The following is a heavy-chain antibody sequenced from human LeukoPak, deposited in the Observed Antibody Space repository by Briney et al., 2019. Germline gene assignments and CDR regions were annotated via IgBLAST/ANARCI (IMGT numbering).Heavy chain of an antibody. CDR1: GVSFSGYY. J-gene: IGHJ3*02. CDR2: INHSVST. Sequence: SETLCLTCAVYGVSFSGYYWSWIRQPPGRGLEWIGEINHSVSTNYNPSLKSRVTISVDTSKNQFSLKLSSVTAADTAVYYCARAALRYFDWSLRFSAFDIWGQGTMVTVSS. CDR3: ARAALRYFDWSLRFSAFDI. V-gene: IGHV4-34*01. D-gene: IGHD3-9*01.